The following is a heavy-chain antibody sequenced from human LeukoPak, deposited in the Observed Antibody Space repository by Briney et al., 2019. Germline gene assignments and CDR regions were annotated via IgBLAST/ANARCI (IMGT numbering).Heavy chain of an antibody. Sequence: SETLSLTCTVSGGSISSSSYYWGWIRQPPGKGLEWIGSIYYSGSTYYNPSLKSRVTISVDTSKNQFSLKLSSVTAADTAVYYCARQIVADNFVYWGQGTLVTVSS. D-gene: IGHD5-12*01. CDR2: IYYSGST. V-gene: IGHV4-39*01. CDR1: GGSISSSSYY. J-gene: IGHJ4*02. CDR3: ARQIVADNFVY.